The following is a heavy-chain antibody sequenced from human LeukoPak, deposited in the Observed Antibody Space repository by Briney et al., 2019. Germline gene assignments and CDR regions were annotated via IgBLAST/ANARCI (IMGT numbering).Heavy chain of an antibody. J-gene: IGHJ4*02. Sequence: GGSLRLSCAASDFTFSSYAMSWVRKASGKGLEWVSTISDTGGSTYYADSAKGRFTISRDNSKNTLYLQMSSLRAEDTAVYYCARDHLWPPLLFDFWGQGTLVTVSS. CDR2: ISDTGGST. CDR3: ARDHLWPPLLFDF. V-gene: IGHV3-23*01. D-gene: IGHD3-10*01. CDR1: DFTFSSYA.